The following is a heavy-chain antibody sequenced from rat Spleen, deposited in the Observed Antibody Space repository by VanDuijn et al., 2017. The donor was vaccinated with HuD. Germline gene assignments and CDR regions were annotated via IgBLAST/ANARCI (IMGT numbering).Heavy chain of an antibody. CDR3: ARANRDSYAHFDH. D-gene: IGHD1-12*01. J-gene: IGHJ2*01. V-gene: IGHV2-4*01. CDR1: GFALTNYG. Sequence: QVQLKESGPGLVQPSQTLSLTCTVSGFALTNYGVSWVRQPPGKGLEWIGAIWSGGSTAYNSLLKSRLSITRDISESQVFLKMNSLQTEDTATYYCARANRDSYAHFDHWGQGVMVTVSS. CDR2: IWSGGST.